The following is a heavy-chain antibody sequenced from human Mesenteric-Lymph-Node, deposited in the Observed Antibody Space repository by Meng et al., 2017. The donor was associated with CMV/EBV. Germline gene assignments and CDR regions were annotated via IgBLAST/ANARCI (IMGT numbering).Heavy chain of an antibody. CDR1: GGSISSGDYY. Sequence: SETLSLTCTVSGGSISSGDYYWSWIRQPPGKGLEWIGYIYYSGSTNYNPSLKSRVTISVDTSKNQFSLKLSSVTAADTAVYYCARGAVGLSSGYYYTNYYYYGLDVWGQGTTVTVSS. CDR2: IYYSGST. D-gene: IGHD3-22*01. J-gene: IGHJ6*02. CDR3: ARGAVGLSSGYYYTNYYYYGLDV. V-gene: IGHV4-30-4*08.